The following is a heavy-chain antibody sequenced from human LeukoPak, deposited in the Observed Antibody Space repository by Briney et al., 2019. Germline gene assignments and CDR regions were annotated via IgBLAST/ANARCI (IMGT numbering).Heavy chain of an antibody. V-gene: IGHV1-2*02. CDR3: TRHKDDYCTSSRCYYYYYMDV. CDR2: INSNTGAT. D-gene: IGHD2-8*01. Sequence: GASVKVSCKASGYTFTDYYMHWVRQAPGQGLEWMGWINSNTGATKYAQKFQGRVTMTMDTSISTAYMGLSSLTSDDTAVYYCTRHKDDYCTSSRCYYYYYMDVWGTGTTVTVSS. J-gene: IGHJ6*03. CDR1: GYTFTDYY.